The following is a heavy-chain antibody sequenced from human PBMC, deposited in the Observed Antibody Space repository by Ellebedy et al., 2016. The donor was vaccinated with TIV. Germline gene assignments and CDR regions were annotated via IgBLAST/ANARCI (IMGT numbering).Heavy chain of an antibody. CDR3: ARGPLRYFDWVYYYHGMDV. CDR1: GDSITTSGYH. Sequence: MPSETLSLTCTVSGDSITTSGYHWGWVRQPPGKGLEWIGSIYSSGSTYYNPSLKSRVTISLDTSKDQFSLRLSSVTAADTAVYYCARGPLRYFDWVYYYHGMDVWGQGTTVTVSS. J-gene: IGHJ6*02. V-gene: IGHV4-39*07. D-gene: IGHD3-9*01. CDR2: IYSSGST.